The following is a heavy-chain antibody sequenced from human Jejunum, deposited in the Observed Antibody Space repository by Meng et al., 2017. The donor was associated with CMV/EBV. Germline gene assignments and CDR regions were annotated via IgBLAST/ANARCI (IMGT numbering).Heavy chain of an antibody. D-gene: IGHD2-2*01. V-gene: IGHV1-2*02. J-gene: IGHJ3*01. CDR3: ARARTPGPTEQMLREVFAIDV. CDR2: ISPNRGGA. Sequence: CTHWVRQAPGQGLEWMGWISPNRGGANDAKKFQNRVTLTSDTSISAADIELSSLRSDDTAVYYCARARTPGPTEQMLREVFAIDVWGQGTMVTVSS. CDR1: C.